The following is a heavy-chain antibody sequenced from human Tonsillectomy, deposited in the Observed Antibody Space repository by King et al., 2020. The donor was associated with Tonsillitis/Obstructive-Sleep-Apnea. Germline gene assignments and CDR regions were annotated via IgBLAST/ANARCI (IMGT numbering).Heavy chain of an antibody. D-gene: IGHD1-20*01. CDR1: GYTFTTYS. CDR3: ARVRYNWNDESADYYYYMDV. Sequence: VQLVQSGSELKKPGASVKVSCKASGYTFTTYSINWVRQAPGQGLEWMGWINTNTGNPTYAQGFTGRFVFSLDTSVNTAYLQISSLKAEDNAVYYCARVRYNWNDESADYYYYMDVWGKGTTVTVSS. V-gene: IGHV7-4-1*02. CDR2: INTNTGNP. J-gene: IGHJ6*03.